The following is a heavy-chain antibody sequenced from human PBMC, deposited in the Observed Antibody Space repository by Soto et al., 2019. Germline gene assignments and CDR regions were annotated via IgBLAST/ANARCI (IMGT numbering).Heavy chain of an antibody. CDR2: INPNSGAT. V-gene: IGHV1-2*02. D-gene: IGHD3-3*01. J-gene: IGHJ5*02. CDR3: ARGGGTILAPLP. CDR1: GYTFTGYF. Sequence: QVQLVQSGAEVKKPGASVKVSCKASGYTFTGYFMHWVRQAPGQGLEWMGWINPNSGATKYAQKFQCRVTLSRDTSIRTAYMELSGLRSDDTAVYYCARGGGTILAPLPWGQGTLVTVSS.